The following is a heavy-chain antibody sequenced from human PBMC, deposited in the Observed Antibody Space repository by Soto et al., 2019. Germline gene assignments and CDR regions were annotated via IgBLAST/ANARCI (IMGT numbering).Heavy chain of an antibody. CDR1: GFTFSSYS. J-gene: IGHJ4*02. V-gene: IGHV3-21*01. Sequence: EVQLVESGGGLVKPGGSLRLSCAASGFTFSSYSMNWVRQAPGKGLEWVSSISSSSSYIYYADSVKGRFTISRDNAKNSLYLQMNSLRVEDTAVYYCARDNYDFWSGYSSDFDYWGQGTLVTVSS. D-gene: IGHD3-3*01. CDR2: ISSSSSYI. CDR3: ARDNYDFWSGYSSDFDY.